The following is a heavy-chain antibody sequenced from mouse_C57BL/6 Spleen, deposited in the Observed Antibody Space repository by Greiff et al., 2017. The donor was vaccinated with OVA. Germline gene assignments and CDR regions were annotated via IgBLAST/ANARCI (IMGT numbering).Heavy chain of an antibody. V-gene: IGHV1-82*01. J-gene: IGHJ1*03. Sequence: QVHVKQSGPELVKPGASVKISCKASGYAFSSSWMNWVKQRPGKGLEWIGRIYPGDGDTNYNGKFKGKATLTADKSSSTAYMQLSSLTSEDSAVYFCARWGITTVVEGNWYFDVWGTGTTVTVSS. CDR1: GYAFSSSW. CDR2: IYPGDGDT. D-gene: IGHD1-1*01. CDR3: ARWGITTVVEGNWYFDV.